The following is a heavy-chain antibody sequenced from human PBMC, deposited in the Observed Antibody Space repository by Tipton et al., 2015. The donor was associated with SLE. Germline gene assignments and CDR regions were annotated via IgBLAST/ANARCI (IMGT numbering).Heavy chain of an antibody. J-gene: IGHJ6*03. Sequence: QSGAEVKKPGASVKVSCRASGYIFSTYGISWVRQAPGQGLEWMGGINPYNDNTDYVELLQGRVTMTTDTSTGTAYMELTSLNSDNTAIYYCARHPVAGYTYYMDVWGTGTTVTVSS. CDR3: ARHPVAGYTYYMDV. CDR1: GYIFSTYG. CDR2: INPYNDNT. V-gene: IGHV1-18*01. D-gene: IGHD5-24*01.